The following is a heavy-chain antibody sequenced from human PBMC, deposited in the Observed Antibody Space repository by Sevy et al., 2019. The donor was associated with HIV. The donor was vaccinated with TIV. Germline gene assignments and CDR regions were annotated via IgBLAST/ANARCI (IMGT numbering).Heavy chain of an antibody. CDR2: ISGSGGST. V-gene: IGHV3-23*01. Sequence: GGSLRLSCAASGFTSSSYAMSWVRQAPGKGLEWVSAISGSGGSTYYADSVKGRFTISRDNSKNTLYLQMNSLRAEDTAVYYCAKDLDRIPAAALDYWGQGTLVTVSS. D-gene: IGHD2-2*01. CDR1: GFTSSSYA. J-gene: IGHJ4*02. CDR3: AKDLDRIPAAALDY.